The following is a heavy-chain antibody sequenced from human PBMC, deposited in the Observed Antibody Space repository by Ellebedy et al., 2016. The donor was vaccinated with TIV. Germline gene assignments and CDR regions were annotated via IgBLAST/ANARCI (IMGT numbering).Heavy chain of an antibody. CDR1: S. V-gene: IGHV3-21*01. CDR2: ISSSGNYR. J-gene: IGHJ4*02. CDR3: ARGVLNSGYYPDK. D-gene: IGHD3-22*01. Sequence: SMNWVRQAPGKRLEWVSSISSSGNYRYHGDSVRGRFTISRDNAKNTVYLQMHSLRVEDTAVYYCARGVLNSGYYPDKWGPGTLVTVSS.